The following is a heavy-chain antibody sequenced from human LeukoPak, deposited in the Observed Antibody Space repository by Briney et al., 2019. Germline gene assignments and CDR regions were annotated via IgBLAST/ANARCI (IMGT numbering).Heavy chain of an antibody. CDR1: GGSFSCYY. V-gene: IGHV4-34*01. CDR3: ARGWPYYYYGMDV. J-gene: IGHJ6*02. Sequence: SETLSLTCAVYGGSFSCYYWSWIRQPPGKGLEWIGEINHSGSTNYNPSLKSRVTISVDTSKNQFSLKLSSVTAADTAVYYCARGWPYYYYGMDVWGQGTTVTVSS. CDR2: INHSGST.